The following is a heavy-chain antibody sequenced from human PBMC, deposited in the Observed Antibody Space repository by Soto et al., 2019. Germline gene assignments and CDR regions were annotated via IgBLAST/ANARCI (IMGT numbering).Heavy chain of an antibody. D-gene: IGHD3-3*01. CDR3: AKDQAGVRFLEWLLPFDY. Sequence: GGSLRLSCAASGFTFSSYAMSWVRQAPGKGLEWVSAISGSGGSTYYADSVKGRFTISRDNSKNTLYLQMNSLRAEDTAVYYCAKDQAGVRFLEWLLPFDYWGQGTLVTVSS. CDR2: ISGSGGST. CDR1: GFTFSSYA. J-gene: IGHJ4*02. V-gene: IGHV3-23*01.